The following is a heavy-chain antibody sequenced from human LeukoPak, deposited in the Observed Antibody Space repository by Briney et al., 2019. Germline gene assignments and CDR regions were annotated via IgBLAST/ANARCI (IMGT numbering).Heavy chain of an antibody. CDR2: ISYDGSNK. Sequence: AGGSLRLSCAASGFTFSGYGMHWVRQAPGKGLEWVAVISYDGSNKYYADSVKGRFTISRDNSKNTLYLQMNSLRAEDTAVYYCAKDRFYYDRSGYPSQYYNYYGMDVWGQGTTVTVSS. J-gene: IGHJ6*02. D-gene: IGHD3-22*01. CDR1: GFTFSGYG. V-gene: IGHV3-30*18. CDR3: AKDRFYYDRSGYPSQYYNYYGMDV.